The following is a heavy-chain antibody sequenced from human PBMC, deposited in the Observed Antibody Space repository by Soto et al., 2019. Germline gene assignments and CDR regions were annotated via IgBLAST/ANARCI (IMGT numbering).Heavy chain of an antibody. J-gene: IGHJ6*03. V-gene: IGHV4-59*08. Sequence: SETLSLTCTVSGGSISSYYWSWIRQPPGKGLEWSGYIYYSGSTNYNPSLKSRVTISVDTSKNQFSLKLSSVTAADTAVYYCARLTTTVTTFYYYYMDVSGKGTTVTVSS. CDR3: ARLTTTVTTFYYYYMDV. CDR1: GGSISSYY. CDR2: IYYSGST. D-gene: IGHD4-17*01.